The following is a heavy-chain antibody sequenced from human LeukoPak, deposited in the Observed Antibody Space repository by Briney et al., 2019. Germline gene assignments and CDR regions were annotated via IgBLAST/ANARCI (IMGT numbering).Heavy chain of an antibody. Sequence: QPGRSLRLSCTASGFTFGDYAMSWVRQAPGKVLEWVGFIRSKAYGGTTEYAASVKGRFTISRDDSKSIAYLQMNSLKTEDTAVYYCTIYCSSISCYEAFDIWGQGTMVTVSS. CDR1: GFTFGDYA. CDR3: TIYCSSISCYEAFDI. D-gene: IGHD2-2*01. V-gene: IGHV3-49*04. J-gene: IGHJ3*02. CDR2: IRSKAYGGTT.